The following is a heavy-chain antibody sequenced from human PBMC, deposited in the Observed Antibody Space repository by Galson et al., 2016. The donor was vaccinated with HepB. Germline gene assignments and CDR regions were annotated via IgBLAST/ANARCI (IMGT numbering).Heavy chain of an antibody. Sequence: SLRLSCAASGFSFSSYAMHWVRQAPGKGLEWVAVISYAGNKKNYADSVKGRFTISRDNSNNTLYLRMNGLRAEDTAVYYCAKERLVRRIFDHWGQGTLLTVSS. J-gene: IGHJ4*02. CDR3: AKERLVRRIFDH. CDR2: ISYAGNKK. CDR1: GFSFSSYA. V-gene: IGHV3-30*18. D-gene: IGHD1-1*01.